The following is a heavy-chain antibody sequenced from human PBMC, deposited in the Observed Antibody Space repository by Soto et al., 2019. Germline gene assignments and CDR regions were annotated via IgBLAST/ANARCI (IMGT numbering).Heavy chain of an antibody. V-gene: IGHV4-39*01. Sequence: PSETLSVTCTVSGVSISSSSYSWGWIRQPPGKGLEWIGSISYSGSTYYNPSLKSRVTVSVDTSKNQFSLKLSSVTAADTAVYYCARLLRELWFGEFFKETYYFDYWGQGTLVTVS. CDR1: GVSISSSSYS. CDR3: ARLLRELWFGEFFKETYYFDY. D-gene: IGHD3-10*01. J-gene: IGHJ4*02. CDR2: ISYSGST.